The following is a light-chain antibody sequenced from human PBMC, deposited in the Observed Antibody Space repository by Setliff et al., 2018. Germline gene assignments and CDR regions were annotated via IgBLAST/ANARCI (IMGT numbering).Light chain of an antibody. J-gene: IGKJ5*01. CDR3: QQYGSSRIT. CDR1: QSVSNSY. Sequence: EIVLTQSPDTLSLSPGERATLSCRASQSVSNSYLAWYQQKPGQAPRLLIYGASSRATGIPDRFSGSGSGTDFTLTISRLEPEDFAVYYCQQYGSSRITFGQGTRLEIK. CDR2: GAS. V-gene: IGKV3-20*01.